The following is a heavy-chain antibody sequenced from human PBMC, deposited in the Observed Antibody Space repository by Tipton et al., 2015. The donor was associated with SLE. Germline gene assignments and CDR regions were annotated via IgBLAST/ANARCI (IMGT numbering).Heavy chain of an antibody. D-gene: IGHD3-10*01. Sequence: TLSLTCTVSGYSISSGYYWGWIRQPPGKGLEWIGSIYHSGSTYYNPSLKSRVTISLDTPKNQFSLKLSSVTAADTAVYYCASSLGYYFDYWGQGTLVTVSS. J-gene: IGHJ4*02. V-gene: IGHV4-38-2*02. CDR2: IYHSGST. CDR3: ASSLGYYFDY. CDR1: GYSISSGYY.